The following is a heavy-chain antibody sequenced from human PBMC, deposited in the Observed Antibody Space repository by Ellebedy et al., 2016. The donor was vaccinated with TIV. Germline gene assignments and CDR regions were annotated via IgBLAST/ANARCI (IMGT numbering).Heavy chain of an antibody. CDR2: IYTTGSG. CDR3: ARVSLAGDFFDY. D-gene: IGHD6-13*01. Sequence: MPSETLSLTCTVSGGSIRGYYWSRIRQPAGKGMEWNGRIYTTGSGDYNPSLQTRVTMSVDTSKNQFSLHLRSVTAADTAVYFCARVSLAGDFFDYWGQGTLVAVSS. J-gene: IGHJ4*02. V-gene: IGHV4-4*07. CDR1: GGSIRGYY.